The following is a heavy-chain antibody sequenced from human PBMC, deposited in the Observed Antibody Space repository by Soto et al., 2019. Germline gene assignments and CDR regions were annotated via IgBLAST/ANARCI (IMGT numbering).Heavy chain of an antibody. V-gene: IGHV3-48*03. Sequence: GSLRLSCAASGFTFSSYEMNWVRQAPGKGLEWVSYISSSGSTIYYADSVKGRFTISRDNAKNSLYLQMNSLRAEDTAVYYCARGPRSSGWPNWFDPWGQGTLVTVSS. D-gene: IGHD6-19*01. J-gene: IGHJ5*02. CDR2: ISSSGSTI. CDR1: GFTFSSYE. CDR3: ARGPRSSGWPNWFDP.